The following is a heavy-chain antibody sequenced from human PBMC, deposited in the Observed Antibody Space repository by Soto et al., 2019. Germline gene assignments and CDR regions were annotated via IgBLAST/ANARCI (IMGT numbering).Heavy chain of an antibody. D-gene: IGHD2-15*01. CDR2: IYSDGTT. CDR1: GFTVSSNY. Sequence: EEQLVGSGGGLVQPGGSLRLSCAASGFTVSSNYMSWVRQAPGKGLEWVSVIYSDGTTYYADSVKGRFTISRHNSKNTLYLQMNSLRAEDTAVYYCARDSCSGSSCYWTFDYWGQGTLVTVSS. V-gene: IGHV3-53*04. CDR3: ARDSCSGSSCYWTFDY. J-gene: IGHJ4*02.